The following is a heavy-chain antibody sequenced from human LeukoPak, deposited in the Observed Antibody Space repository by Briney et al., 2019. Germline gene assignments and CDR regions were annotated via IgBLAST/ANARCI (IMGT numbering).Heavy chain of an antibody. Sequence: GGSLRLSCAASGFTVSINYMSWVRQAPGKGLEWVSVIYSGGSTYYADSVKGRFTISRDNSKNTLYLQMNSLRAEDTAVYYCARAESGWYGGFDYWGQGTLVTVSS. CDR2: IYSGGST. D-gene: IGHD6-19*01. J-gene: IGHJ4*02. CDR1: GFTVSINY. CDR3: ARAESGWYGGFDY. V-gene: IGHV3-53*01.